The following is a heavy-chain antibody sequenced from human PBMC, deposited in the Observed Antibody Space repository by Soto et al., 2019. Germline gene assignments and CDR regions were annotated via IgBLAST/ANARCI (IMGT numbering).Heavy chain of an antibody. D-gene: IGHD2-8*01. J-gene: IGHJ4*02. CDR2: IIPIFGTA. CDR1: GGTFSSYA. Sequence: QGQLVQSGAEVKTPRTSEKVSCKASGGTFSSYAISCVRQAPGQGLEWMGGIIPIFGTANYAQKSQGRVTITADESTSTGYMERSSVRSEDTAVYYCALGYCTNGVCYTRYYFDYWGQGTLVTVSS. V-gene: IGHV1-69*01. CDR3: ALGYCTNGVCYTRYYFDY.